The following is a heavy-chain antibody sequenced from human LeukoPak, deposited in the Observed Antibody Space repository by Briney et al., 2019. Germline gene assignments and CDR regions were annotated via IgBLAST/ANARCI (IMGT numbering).Heavy chain of an antibody. V-gene: IGHV2-5*01. Sequence: SGPTLVNPTQTLTLTCTFSGFSLSTRGVGVGWIRQPPGKALEWLALIYWNDDNRYSPSLKSRLTIAKDTSKNQVVLTMTNMDPVDTARYYCAHGSGWLYDYWGQGTLVTVSS. J-gene: IGHJ4*02. D-gene: IGHD6-25*01. CDR3: AHGSGWLYDY. CDR1: GFSLSTRGVG. CDR2: IYWNDDN.